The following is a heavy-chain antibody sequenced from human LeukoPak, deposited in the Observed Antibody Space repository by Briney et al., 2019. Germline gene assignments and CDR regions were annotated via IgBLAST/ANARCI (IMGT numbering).Heavy chain of an antibody. D-gene: IGHD3-22*01. V-gene: IGHV4-39*07. CDR2: IYYSGST. CDR3: ARVTYYYDSSGYYYREYYFDY. CDR1: GGSISSSSYY. Sequence: SETLSLTCTVSGGSISSSSYYWGWIRQPPGKGLEWIGSIYYSGSTQYNPSLKSRVTISVDTSKNQFSLKLSSVTAADTAVYYCARVTYYYDSSGYYYREYYFDYWGQGTLVTVSS. J-gene: IGHJ4*02.